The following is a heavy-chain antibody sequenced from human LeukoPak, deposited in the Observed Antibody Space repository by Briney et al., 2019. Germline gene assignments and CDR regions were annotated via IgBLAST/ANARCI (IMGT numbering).Heavy chain of an antibody. CDR3: ARDSYCYDSSGYY. V-gene: IGHV3-30-3*01. D-gene: IGHD3-22*01. Sequence: PGGSLRLSCAASGFTFSSYAMHWVRQAPGKGLEWVAVISYDGSNKYYADSVKGRFTISRDNSKNTLYLQMNSLRAEDTAVYYCARDSYCYDSSGYYWGQGTLVTVSS. CDR1: GFTFSSYA. J-gene: IGHJ4*02. CDR2: ISYDGSNK.